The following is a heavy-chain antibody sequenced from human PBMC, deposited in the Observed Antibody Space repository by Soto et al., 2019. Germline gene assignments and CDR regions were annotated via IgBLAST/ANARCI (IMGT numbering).Heavy chain of an antibody. CDR1: GFTFSSYA. Sequence: PGGSRRLSCAASGFTFSSYAMSWVRQAPGKGLEWVSAISGSGGSTYYADSVKGRFTISRDNSKNTLYLQMNSLRAEDTAVYYCAKAPLYSSSWYGRFDYWGQGTLVTVSS. J-gene: IGHJ4*02. CDR2: ISGSGGST. D-gene: IGHD6-13*01. CDR3: AKAPLYSSSWYGRFDY. V-gene: IGHV3-23*01.